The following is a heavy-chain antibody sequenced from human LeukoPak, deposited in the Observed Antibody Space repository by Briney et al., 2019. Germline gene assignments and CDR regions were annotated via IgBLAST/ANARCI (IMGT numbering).Heavy chain of an antibody. CDR3: ARGCRSSCYFGASPNYVGSYYYGMDV. J-gene: IGHJ6*02. D-gene: IGHD2-2*01. V-gene: IGHV1-18*01. Sequence: ASVKVSCKASGYTFTSYGISWVRQAPGQGLEWMGWISAYNGNTNYAQKLQGRVTMTTDTSTSTAYMELRSLRSDDTAVYYCARGCRSSCYFGASPNYVGSYYYGMDVWGQGTTVTVSS. CDR1: GYTFTSYG. CDR2: ISAYNGNT.